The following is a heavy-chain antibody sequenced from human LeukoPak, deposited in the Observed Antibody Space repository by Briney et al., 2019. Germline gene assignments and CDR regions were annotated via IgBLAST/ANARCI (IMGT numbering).Heavy chain of an antibody. V-gene: IGHV3-49*04. CDR1: GFTFGDYA. D-gene: IGHD2-2*01. Sequence: GRSLRLSCTASGFTFGDYAMSWVRQAPGKGLEWVGFIRSKAYGRTTEYAASVKGRFTISRDDSKSIAYLQMNSLKTEDTAVYYCMVDCSSTSCYDYWGQGTLVTVSS. J-gene: IGHJ4*02. CDR2: IRSKAYGRTT. CDR3: MVDCSSTSCYDY.